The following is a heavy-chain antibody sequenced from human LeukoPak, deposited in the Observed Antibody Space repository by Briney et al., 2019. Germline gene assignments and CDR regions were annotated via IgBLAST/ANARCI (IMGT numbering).Heavy chain of an antibody. Sequence: ASVKVSCKASGYTFTGYYMHWVRQAPGQGLEWMGWINPNSGGTNYAQKFQGRVTMTWDTSISTAYMELSRPRSDDTAVYYCARRYGSGSLDYWGQGTLVTVSS. CDR1: GYTFTGYY. V-gene: IGHV1-2*02. D-gene: IGHD3-10*01. CDR3: ARRYGSGSLDY. CDR2: INPNSGGT. J-gene: IGHJ4*02.